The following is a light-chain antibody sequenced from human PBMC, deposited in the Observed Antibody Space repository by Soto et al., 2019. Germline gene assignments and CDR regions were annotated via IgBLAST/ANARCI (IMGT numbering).Light chain of an antibody. CDR3: QQYNYWPPWT. Sequence: ETVMTQSPATLSVSPGERATLSCRASQSVSSNLAWYQQKPGQAPRLLIYGASTRATGIPAGFSGSGSGTEFTLTISSLQSEDFAVYYCQQYNYWPPWTFGQGTKVEIK. J-gene: IGKJ1*01. CDR2: GAS. V-gene: IGKV3-15*01. CDR1: QSVSSN.